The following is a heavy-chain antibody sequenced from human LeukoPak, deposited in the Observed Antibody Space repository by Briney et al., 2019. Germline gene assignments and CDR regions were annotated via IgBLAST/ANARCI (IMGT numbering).Heavy chain of an antibody. V-gene: IGHV3-7*01. CDR1: GFTFSNYW. CDR2: IKQDGSEK. CDR3: AKDQVAAPPFDY. Sequence: PGGSLRLSCGVSGFTFSNYWMSWFRQAPGKGLEWVANIKQDGSEKYYVDSVKGRFTISRDNAKNSLYLQMNSLRAEDTAVYYCAKDQVAAPPFDYWGQGTLVTVSS. J-gene: IGHJ4*02. D-gene: IGHD6-6*01.